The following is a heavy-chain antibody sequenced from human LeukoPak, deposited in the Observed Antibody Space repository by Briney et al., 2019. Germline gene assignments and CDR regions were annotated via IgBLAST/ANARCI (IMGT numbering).Heavy chain of an antibody. CDR1: GGSISSGGYY. D-gene: IGHD3-3*01. V-gene: IGHV4-31*03. Sequence: SQTLSLTCTVSGGSISSGGYYWSWIRQHPGKGLEWIGYIYYSGSTYYNPSLKSRVTISVDTSKNQFSLKLSSVTAADTAVYYCAGLAGITIFGEVTDYWGQGTLVTVSS. CDR2: IYYSGST. CDR3: AGLAGITIFGEVTDY. J-gene: IGHJ4*02.